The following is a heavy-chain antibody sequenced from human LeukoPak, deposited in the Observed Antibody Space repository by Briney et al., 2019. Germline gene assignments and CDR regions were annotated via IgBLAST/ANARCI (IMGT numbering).Heavy chain of an antibody. CDR2: INPNSGGT. V-gene: IGHV1-2*02. Sequence: ASVKVSCKASGYTFTGYYMHWVRQAPGQGLEWMGWINPNSGGTNYAQKFQGRVTMTRDTSISTAYMELSRLRSDDTAVYYCARDAPRFSYPFAGTIDYWGQGTLVTVSS. J-gene: IGHJ4*02. CDR3: ARDAPRFSYPFAGTIDY. CDR1: GYTFTGYY. D-gene: IGHD6-13*01.